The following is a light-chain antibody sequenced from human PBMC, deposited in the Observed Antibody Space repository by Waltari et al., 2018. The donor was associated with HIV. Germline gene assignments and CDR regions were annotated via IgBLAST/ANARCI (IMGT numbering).Light chain of an antibody. V-gene: IGLV2-14*01. CDR3: SSYTSSSTLVV. Sequence: QSALTQPASVSGSPGQSITISCTGTSSYVGGYNYVSWYQHHPGKAPKLMIYDVTNRPSGVSNRFSGSKSGNTASLTISGLQAEDEADYYCSSYTSSSTLVVFGGGTKLTVL. CDR2: DVT. CDR1: SSYVGGYNY. J-gene: IGLJ2*01.